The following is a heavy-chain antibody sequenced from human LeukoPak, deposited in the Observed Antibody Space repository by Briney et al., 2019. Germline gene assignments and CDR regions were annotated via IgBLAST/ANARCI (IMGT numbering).Heavy chain of an antibody. CDR2: IYHSGNT. V-gene: IGHV4-38-2*02. CDR3: ARHGGIQLWLRYYYYMDV. Sequence: SETLSLTCTVSDYSISNGYFWGWIRQPPGKGLEWIASIYHSGNTYYNPSLRGRVTISVDTSKNQFSLRLSSVTAADTAVYYCARHGGIQLWLRYYYYMDVWGKGTTVTISS. CDR1: DYSISNGYF. J-gene: IGHJ6*03. D-gene: IGHD5-18*01.